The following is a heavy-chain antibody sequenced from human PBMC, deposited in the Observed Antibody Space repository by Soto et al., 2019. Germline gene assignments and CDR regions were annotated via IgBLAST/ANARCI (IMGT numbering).Heavy chain of an antibody. Sequence: SVKVSCKASGGTFSSYAISWVRQAPGQGLEWMGGIIPIFGTANYAQKFQGRVTITADESTTTAYMELSSLRSDDTAVYYCAKDGGREGYFGNWFDPWGQGTLVTVSS. J-gene: IGHJ5*02. CDR3: AKDGGREGYFGNWFDP. CDR1: GGTFSSYA. CDR2: IIPIFGTA. V-gene: IGHV1-69*13. D-gene: IGHD2-15*01.